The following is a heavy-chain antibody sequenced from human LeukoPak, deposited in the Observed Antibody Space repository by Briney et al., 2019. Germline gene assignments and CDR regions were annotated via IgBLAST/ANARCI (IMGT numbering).Heavy chain of an antibody. D-gene: IGHD3-3*01. CDR2: IYYSGST. V-gene: IGHV4-59*01. CDR3: ARGPTRYYFDY. CDR1: RGSLNSFY. Sequence: PSETPSLPLRVSRGSLNSFYWGWIPPSPGEGLEWIGYIYYSGSTAYNPSLKNRVTISVDTSKNQFSLNLTSVTAADTAFYYCARGPTRYYFDYWGQGTVVTVSS. J-gene: IGHJ4*02.